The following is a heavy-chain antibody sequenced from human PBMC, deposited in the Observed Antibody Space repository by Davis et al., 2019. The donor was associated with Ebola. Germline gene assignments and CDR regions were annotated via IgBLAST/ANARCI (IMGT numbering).Heavy chain of an antibody. CDR2: ISSNGGST. CDR1: GFTFSSYA. Sequence: PGGSLRLSCAASGFTFSSYAMHWVRQAPGKGLEYVSAISSNGGSTYYANSVKGRFTISRDNSKNTLYLQMNSLRAEDTAVYYCASHVESVGYSSSGPFDYWGQGTLVTVSS. D-gene: IGHD6-13*01. CDR3: ASHVESVGYSSSGPFDY. J-gene: IGHJ4*02. V-gene: IGHV3-64*01.